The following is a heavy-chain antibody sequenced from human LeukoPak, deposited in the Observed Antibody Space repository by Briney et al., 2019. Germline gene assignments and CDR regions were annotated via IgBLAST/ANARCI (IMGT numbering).Heavy chain of an antibody. CDR1: GYXFTSYG. Sequence: ASVKVSCRASGYXFTSYGISWVRQAPGQGLEWMGWISAYNGNTNYAQKLQGRVTITRDMSISTAYMELSSLRSEDTAVYYCAADPYDYGDYVLGYWGQGTLVTVSS. V-gene: IGHV1-18*01. D-gene: IGHD4-17*01. CDR3: AADPYDYGDYVLGY. J-gene: IGHJ4*02. CDR2: ISAYNGNT.